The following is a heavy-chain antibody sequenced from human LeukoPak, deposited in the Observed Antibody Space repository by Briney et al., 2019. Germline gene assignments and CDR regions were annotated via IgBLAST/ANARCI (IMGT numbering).Heavy chain of an antibody. J-gene: IGHJ4*02. CDR2: IWYGGSNK. V-gene: IGHV3-30*02. CDR3: AKPSSGRGYYFDY. CDR1: GFTFSDYY. D-gene: IGHD6-19*01. Sequence: GGSLRLSCAASGFTFSDYYMSWIRQAPGKGLEWVAVIWYGGSNKYYADSVKGRFTISRDNSKNTLYLQMNSLRAEDTAVYYCAKPSSGRGYYFDYWGQGTLVTVSS.